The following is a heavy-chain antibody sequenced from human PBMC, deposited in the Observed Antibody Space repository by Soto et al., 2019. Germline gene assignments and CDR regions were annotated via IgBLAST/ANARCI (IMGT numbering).Heavy chain of an antibody. V-gene: IGHV1-69*13. CDR1: GGTFSNHA. CDR3: ARDDATYCGGDCYRYFYYGMDV. CDR2: IIPMFPTA. Sequence: SVEVSCKASGGTFSNHAISWVRQAPGQGLEWVGGIIPMFPTADYAQRFQGRVTITADDSTTTVYMELSGLRSEDTAMYYCARDDATYCGGDCYRYFYYGMDVWGQGTTVTV. J-gene: IGHJ6*02. D-gene: IGHD2-21*02.